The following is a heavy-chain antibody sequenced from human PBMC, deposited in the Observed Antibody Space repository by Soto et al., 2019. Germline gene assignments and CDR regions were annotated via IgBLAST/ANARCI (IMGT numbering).Heavy chain of an antibody. CDR2: ISTSGGRP. J-gene: IGHJ4*02. CDR1: GIAFSNYA. CDR3: AKDPDRYDYVWGTYRYIDH. V-gene: IGHV3-23*01. Sequence: SGGSLRLSCTASGIAFSNYAMSWVRQAPRKGLEWVSTISTSGGRPYYADSVKGRFTISRDNSKNTLYLQMNSLRAEDTAVYYCAKDPDRYDYVWGTYRYIDHWGQGTLGTVSS. D-gene: IGHD3-16*02.